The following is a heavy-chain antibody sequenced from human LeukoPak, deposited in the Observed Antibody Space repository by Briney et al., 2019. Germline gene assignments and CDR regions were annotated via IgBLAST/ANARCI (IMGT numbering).Heavy chain of an antibody. CDR1: GGSISSYY. D-gene: IGHD3-22*01. V-gene: IGHV4-59*01. CDR2: IYYSGST. J-gene: IGHJ1*01. CDR3: ARADYDSSGQQYFQH. Sequence: SETLSLTCTVSGGSISSYYWSWIRQPPGKGLEWIGYIYYSGSTNYNPSLKSRVTISVDTPKNQFSLKLSSVTAADTAVYYCARADYDSSGQQYFQHWGQGTLVTVSS.